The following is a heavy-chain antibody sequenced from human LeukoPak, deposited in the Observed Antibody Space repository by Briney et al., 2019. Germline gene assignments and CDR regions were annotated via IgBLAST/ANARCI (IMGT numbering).Heavy chain of an antibody. CDR3: AGRLGGTSTGFDY. Sequence: PSETLSLTCTVSGGSISSYYWSWIRQPPGKGLEWIVAIHYSGSTTYNPSLKSRDTISVDTSKNQFSLKLSSVTAADTAVYYCAGRLGGTSTGFDYWGQGTLVTVSS. V-gene: IGHV4-59*08. CDR1: GGSISSYY. J-gene: IGHJ4*02. CDR2: IHYSGST. D-gene: IGHD2-2*01.